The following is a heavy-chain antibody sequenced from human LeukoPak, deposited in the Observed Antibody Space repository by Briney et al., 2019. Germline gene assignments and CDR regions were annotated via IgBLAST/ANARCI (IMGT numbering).Heavy chain of an antibody. CDR2: ISSSSSYI. V-gene: IGHV3-21*01. CDR1: GFTFRRYW. J-gene: IGHJ3*02. Sequence: PGGSLRLSCAASGFTFRRYWMNWVRQAPGKGLEWVSSISSSSSYIYYADSVKGRFTISRDNAKNSLYLQMNSLRAEDTAVYYCATPSTGRDGYNYPDAFDIWGQGTMVTVSS. CDR3: ATPSTGRDGYNYPDAFDI. D-gene: IGHD5-24*01.